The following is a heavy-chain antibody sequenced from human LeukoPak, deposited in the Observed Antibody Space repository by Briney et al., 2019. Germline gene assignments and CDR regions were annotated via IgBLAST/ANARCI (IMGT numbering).Heavy chain of an antibody. CDR2: INSDRSST. CDR1: GFTFSSYW. J-gene: IGHJ4*02. V-gene: IGHV3-74*01. Sequence: GGSLRLSCAASGFTFSSYWMHWVRQGPGKGLVWVSRINSDRSSTSYADSVKGRFTISRDNAKNTLYLQMNSLRAEDTAVYYCARGHGYYYDSSGYSDFDYWGQGTLVTVSS. CDR3: ARGHGYYYDSSGYSDFDY. D-gene: IGHD3-22*01.